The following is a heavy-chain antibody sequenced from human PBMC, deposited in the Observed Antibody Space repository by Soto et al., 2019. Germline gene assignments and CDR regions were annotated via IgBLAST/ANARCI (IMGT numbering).Heavy chain of an antibody. CDR1: GGTFSGYY. CDR3: ARRKADTAAREIDS. D-gene: IGHD5-18*01. CDR2: INHSGST. J-gene: IGHJ5*01. V-gene: IGHV4-34*01. Sequence: PSEPLSPTCSVGGGTFSGYYWSRIRQPPGKGLEWIGEINHSGSTNYNPSLKSRVTISVDMSKNQFSLKLSSVTAADTAVYYCARRKADTAAREIDSWGQEGVLTISS.